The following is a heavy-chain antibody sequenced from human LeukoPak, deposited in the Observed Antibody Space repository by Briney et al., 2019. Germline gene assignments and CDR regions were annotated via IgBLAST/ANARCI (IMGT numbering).Heavy chain of an antibody. D-gene: IGHD2-15*01. V-gene: IGHV3-53*01. Sequence: GGSLRLSCAASAFTVNSNYMSWVRQAPGKGLEWVSVIYSGGSTYYADSVKGRFTISRDNSKNTLYLQMNSLRAEDTTVYYCARDRWGYCSGGSCYGPGVLDYWGQGTLVTLSS. CDR1: AFTVNSNY. J-gene: IGHJ4*02. CDR2: IYSGGST. CDR3: ARDRWGYCSGGSCYGPGVLDY.